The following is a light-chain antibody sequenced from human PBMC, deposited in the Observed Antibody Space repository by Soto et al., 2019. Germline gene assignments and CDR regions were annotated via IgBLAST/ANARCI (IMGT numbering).Light chain of an antibody. V-gene: IGLV2-14*01. CDR2: DVS. Sequence: QSALTQPASVSGSPGQSITISCTGTSSEVGGYNYVSWYQQHPGKAPKLMIYDVSNRPSGVSNRFSGSKSGNTASLTISGLQAEDEADYYCSSYTSSSTPFYVFGTGTKVTVL. CDR1: SSEVGGYNY. CDR3: SSYTSSSTPFYV. J-gene: IGLJ1*01.